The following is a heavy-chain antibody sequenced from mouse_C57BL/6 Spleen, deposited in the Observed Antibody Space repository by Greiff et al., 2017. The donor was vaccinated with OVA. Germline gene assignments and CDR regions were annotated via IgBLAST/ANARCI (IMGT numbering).Heavy chain of an antibody. D-gene: IGHD1-1*01. Sequence: EVKLEESGGGLVKPGGSLKLSCAASGFTFSSYTMSWVRPTPEKRLEWVASISGGGGNTYYPDSVKGRFTISRDNAKNTLYLQMSSLRSEDTALYYCARRPITTVVAPYWYFDVWGTGTTVTVSS. CDR3: ARRPITTVVAPYWYFDV. CDR2: ISGGGGNT. V-gene: IGHV5-9*01. J-gene: IGHJ1*03. CDR1: GFTFSSYT.